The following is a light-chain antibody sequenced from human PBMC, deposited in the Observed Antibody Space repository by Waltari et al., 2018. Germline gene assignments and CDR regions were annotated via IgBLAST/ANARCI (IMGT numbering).Light chain of an antibody. CDR1: TLPKQY. V-gene: IGLV3-10*01. J-gene: IGLJ2*01. CDR3: YSTDSSGKGI. Sequence: SNELTQPPSVAVSPGQTARITCSGDTLPKQYAYWYQQKSGQAPVLVMYEDSKRPSGIPERFSGSNSETAATLTISGAQVEDEADYYCYSTDSSGKGIFGGGTKLTVL. CDR2: EDS.